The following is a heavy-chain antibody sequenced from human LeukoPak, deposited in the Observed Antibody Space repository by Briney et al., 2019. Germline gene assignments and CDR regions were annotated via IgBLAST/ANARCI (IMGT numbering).Heavy chain of an antibody. Sequence: SVKVSCKASGGTFSSYAISWVRQAPGQGLEWMGRIIPILGIANYAKKFQGRVTITADKSTSTAYMELSSLRSEDTAVYYCARNLAKEQWLGTRNYYYYGMDVWGQGTTVTVSS. CDR2: IIPILGIA. J-gene: IGHJ6*02. CDR3: ARNLAKEQWLGTRNYYYYGMDV. D-gene: IGHD6-19*01. V-gene: IGHV1-69*04. CDR1: GGTFSSYA.